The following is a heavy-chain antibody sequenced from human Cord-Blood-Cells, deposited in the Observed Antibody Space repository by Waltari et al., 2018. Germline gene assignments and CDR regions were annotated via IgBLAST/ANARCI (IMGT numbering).Heavy chain of an antibody. J-gene: IGHJ4*02. V-gene: IGHV4-59*01. CDR3: ARGDVGYSYGYFDY. Sequence: QVQLQASGPGLVKPSETLSLTCTVSGGSLRSYYWSWIRQPPGKGLEWIGYIYYSGSTNYNPSLKSRVTISVDTSKNQFSLKLSSVTAADTAVYYCARGDVGYSYGYFDYWGQGTLVTVSS. D-gene: IGHD5-18*01. CDR1: GGSLRSYY. CDR2: IYYSGST.